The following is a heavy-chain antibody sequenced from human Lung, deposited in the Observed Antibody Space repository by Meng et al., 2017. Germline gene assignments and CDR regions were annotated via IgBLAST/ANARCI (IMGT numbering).Heavy chain of an antibody. D-gene: IGHD6-19*01. CDR2: IYHSGST. J-gene: IGHJ3*02. CDR3: ARDPVAVAGATDAFDI. Sequence: QRQEPGPGPVKPSGTLSLTCAVSGGSISSSNWWSWVRQPQGKGLEWIGEIYHSGSTNYNPSLKSRVTISVDTSKNQFSLKLSSVTAADTAVYYCARDPVAVAGATDAFDIWGQGTMVTVSS. CDR1: GGSISSSNW. V-gene: IGHV4-4*02.